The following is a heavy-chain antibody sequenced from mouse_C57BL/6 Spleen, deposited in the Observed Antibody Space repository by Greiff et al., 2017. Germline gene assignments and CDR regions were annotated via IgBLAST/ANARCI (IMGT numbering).Heavy chain of an antibody. CDR2: FHPYNDDT. J-gene: IGHJ4*01. CDR1: GYTFTTYP. CDR3: ARGGIYDGYYGAMDY. V-gene: IGHV1-47*01. Sequence: VKLVESGAELVKPGASVKMSCKASGYTFTTYPIEWMKQNHGKSLEWIGNFHPYNDDTKYNEKFKGKATLTVEKSSSTVYLELSRLTSDDSAVYYCARGGIYDGYYGAMDYWGQGTSVTVSS. D-gene: IGHD2-3*01.